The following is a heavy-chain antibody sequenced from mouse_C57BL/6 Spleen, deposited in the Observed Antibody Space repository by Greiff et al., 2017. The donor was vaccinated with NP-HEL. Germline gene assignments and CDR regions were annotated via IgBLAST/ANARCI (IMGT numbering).Heavy chain of an antibody. V-gene: IGHV1-80*01. D-gene: IGHD1-1*01. J-gene: IGHJ1*03. Sequence: VQLQQSGAELVKPGASVKISCKASGYAFSSYWMNWVKQRPGKGLEWIGQIYPGDGDTNYNGKFKGKATLTADKSSSTAYMQLNSLTSEDSAVYYCAREGITVVYGDPGAFDVWGTGTTVTVSS. CDR2: IYPGDGDT. CDR3: AREGITVVYGDPGAFDV. CDR1: GYAFSSYW.